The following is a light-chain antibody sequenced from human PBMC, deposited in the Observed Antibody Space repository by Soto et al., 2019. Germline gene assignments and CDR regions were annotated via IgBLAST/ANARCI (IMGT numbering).Light chain of an antibody. CDR3: QQTYSAPPET. CDR2: AAS. Sequence: DIPMTQSPSSLAASEGDRVTITCRASQSISSHLSWYQQKSGKAPKLVIFAASTLQSGVPSRFSGSGSGTDFTLTISSLQPEDFATYYCQQTYSAPPETFGQGTKLEIK. J-gene: IGKJ2*01. V-gene: IGKV1-39*01. CDR1: QSISSH.